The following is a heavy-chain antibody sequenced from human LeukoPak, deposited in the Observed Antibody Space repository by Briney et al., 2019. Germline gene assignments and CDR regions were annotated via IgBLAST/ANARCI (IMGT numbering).Heavy chain of an antibody. D-gene: IGHD5-12*01. V-gene: IGHV3-74*03. Sequence: GGSLRLSCGASGFTLSDYWMHWVRQGPGKGLVHVSRIERDGRRTVYADSVEGRFTISRDDAKNTMYLQLNCLRDEDTAGYYCARGCHKVDIETTRYYYGVDVWGEGTTVTLSS. J-gene: IGHJ6*04. CDR3: ARGCHKVDIETTRYYYGVDV. CDR2: IERDGRRT. CDR1: GFTLSDYW.